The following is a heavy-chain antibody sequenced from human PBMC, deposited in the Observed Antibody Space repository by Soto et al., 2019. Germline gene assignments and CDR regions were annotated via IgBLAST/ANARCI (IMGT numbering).Heavy chain of an antibody. CDR2: VSPKTGET. D-gene: IGHD2-15*01. CDR3: ARRPVGRQVAQDYGMDV. V-gene: IGHV1-2*02. CDR1: GYPFTGYY. J-gene: IGHJ6*02. Sequence: QVQLVQSGSEVKKPGASVTVSCKASGYPFTGYYIHWVRQAPGQGPEWMGWVSPKTGETNYVQKFQGRVTMTPETAPRPGYLEMTRLRSGGTAVYYCARRPVGRQVAQDYGMDVWGHGTTVTVS.